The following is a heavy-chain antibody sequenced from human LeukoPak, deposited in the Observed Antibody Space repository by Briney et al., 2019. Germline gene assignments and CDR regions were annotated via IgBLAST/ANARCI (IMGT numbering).Heavy chain of an antibody. Sequence: GGSLRLSCAASGFTFSSYGMSWVRQAPGKGLEWVSAISGSGGSTYYADSVKGRFTISRDNAKNSLYLQMNSLRAEDTAVYYCARFIAAPYYFDYWGRGTLVTVPS. CDR1: GFTFSSYG. J-gene: IGHJ4*02. V-gene: IGHV3-23*01. CDR3: ARFIAAPYYFDY. D-gene: IGHD6-13*01. CDR2: ISGSGGST.